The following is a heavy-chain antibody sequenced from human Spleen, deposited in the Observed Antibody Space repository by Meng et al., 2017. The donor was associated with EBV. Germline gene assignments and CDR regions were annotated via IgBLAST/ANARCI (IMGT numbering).Heavy chain of an antibody. Sequence: QVQLQQWGAGLLKPSETLSLTCGGSFGGYFCKWIPQAPGKGLEWIGNIYYSGTTYYNPSLKSRVTISADTSKNQFSLKVSSVTAADTAVYYCSTMVTLYNWFDTWGQGTLVTVSS. V-gene: IGHV4-34*01. CDR3: STMVTLYNWFDT. J-gene: IGHJ5*02. CDR1: GSFGGYF. CDR2: IYYSGTT. D-gene: IGHD4/OR15-4a*01.